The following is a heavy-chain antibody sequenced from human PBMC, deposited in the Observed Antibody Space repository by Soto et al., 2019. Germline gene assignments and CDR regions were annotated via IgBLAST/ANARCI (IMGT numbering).Heavy chain of an antibody. CDR3: ATYSVGGGGRGY. CDR1: GGSMSGQH. J-gene: IGHJ4*02. D-gene: IGHD5-12*01. CDR2: HHSASR. V-gene: IGHV4-59*08. Sequence: QVQLQESGPGLVKPSETLSLTCTVSGGSMSGQHWSWIRQPPGKGLEWIGHHSASRSYNPALKSRVTISTNAAKNQFSLKLSPVTAADSAVYYCATYSVGGGGRGYWGQGTLVTVSS.